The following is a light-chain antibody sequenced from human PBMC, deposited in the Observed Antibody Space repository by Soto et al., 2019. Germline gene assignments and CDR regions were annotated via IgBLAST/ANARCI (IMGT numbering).Light chain of an antibody. CDR2: GAS. V-gene: IGKV3-20*01. CDR1: QTISSNY. J-gene: IGKJ3*01. CDR3: QQYGRSPPEFT. Sequence: EIVLTQSPGTLSLSAGERATLSCRASQTISSNYLAWYQQKPGQAPRLLIFGASYRATGIPDRFSGSGSGTDFTLTISRLEPEDFAVYYCQQYGRSPPEFTFGTETKVDTK.